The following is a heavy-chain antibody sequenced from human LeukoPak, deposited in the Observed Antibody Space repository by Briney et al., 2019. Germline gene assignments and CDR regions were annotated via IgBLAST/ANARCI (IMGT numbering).Heavy chain of an antibody. CDR3: ARYSYGHAFDY. D-gene: IGHD5-18*01. V-gene: IGHV4-39*01. CDR1: GGSISSSSYY. J-gene: IGHJ4*02. CDR2: IYYSGST. Sequence: SETLSLTCTVSGGSISSSSYYWGWIRQPPGKGLEWIGSIYYSGSTYYNPSLKSRVTISVDTSKNQFSLKLSSVTAADTAVYYCARYSYGHAFDYWGQGTLVTVSS.